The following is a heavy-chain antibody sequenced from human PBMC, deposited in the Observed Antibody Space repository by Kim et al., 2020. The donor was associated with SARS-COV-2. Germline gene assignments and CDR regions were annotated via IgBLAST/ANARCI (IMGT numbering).Heavy chain of an antibody. Sequence: SETLSLTCAVYGGSFSGYYWSWIRQPPGKGLEWIGEINHSGSTNYNPSLKSRVTISIDTSKNQFSLKLSSVTAAETAVYYCARGQHSITMIFVAPSEVRLYYGMDVWGQGPTVTVSS. CDR2: INHSGST. CDR3: ARGQHSITMIFVAPSEVRLYYGMDV. J-gene: IGHJ6*02. D-gene: IGHD3-22*01. CDR1: GGSFSGYY. V-gene: IGHV4-34*01.